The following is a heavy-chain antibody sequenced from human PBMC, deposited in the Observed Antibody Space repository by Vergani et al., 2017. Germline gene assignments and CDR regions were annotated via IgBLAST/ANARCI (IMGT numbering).Heavy chain of an antibody. CDR1: GGSISSGGYY. Sequence: QVQLQESGPGLVKPSQTLSLPCTVSGGSISSGGYYLSWIRQHPGKGLEWLGYIYYRGSTYYHPSLKSRVTMSVDTSKNQFSLKLSSVTAADTAVYYCASASEGNWFDPWGQGTLVTVSS. CDR3: ASASEGNWFDP. V-gene: IGHV4-31*03. J-gene: IGHJ5*02. CDR2: IYYRGST.